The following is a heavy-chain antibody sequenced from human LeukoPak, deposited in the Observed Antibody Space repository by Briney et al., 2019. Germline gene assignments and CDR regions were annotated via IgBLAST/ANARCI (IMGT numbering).Heavy chain of an antibody. Sequence: SETLSLTCAVYGGSFSGYYWSWIRQPPGKGLEWIGEINHSGSTNYNPSLKSRVTISVDTSKNQFSLKLSSVTAADTAVYYCARAPLLRFLEWLPYFDYWGQGTLVTVSS. CDR3: ARAPLLRFLEWLPYFDY. J-gene: IGHJ4*02. CDR1: GGSFSGYY. CDR2: INHSGST. D-gene: IGHD3-3*01. V-gene: IGHV4-34*01.